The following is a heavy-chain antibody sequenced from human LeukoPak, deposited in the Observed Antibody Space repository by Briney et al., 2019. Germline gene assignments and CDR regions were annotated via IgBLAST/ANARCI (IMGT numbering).Heavy chain of an antibody. V-gene: IGHV3-74*01. Sequence: PGGSLRLSCAASGFTFSSYWMHWVRQAPGKGLVWVSRINRDGSSTSYADSVKGRFTISRDNAKNSLYLQMNSLRAEDTAVYYCARGYCSGGSCYSGVFDYWGQGTLVTVSS. D-gene: IGHD2-15*01. CDR2: INRDGSST. CDR1: GFTFSSYW. CDR3: ARGYCSGGSCYSGVFDY. J-gene: IGHJ4*02.